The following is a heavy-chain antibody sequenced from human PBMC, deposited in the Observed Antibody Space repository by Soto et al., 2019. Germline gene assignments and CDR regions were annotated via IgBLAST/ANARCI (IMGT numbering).Heavy chain of an antibody. CDR3: ATPNGFTNWFDP. CDR2: IYYSGST. D-gene: IGHD3-3*01. V-gene: IGHV4-59*01. CDR1: GGSISSYY. Sequence: SETLSLTCTVSGGSISSYYWHWIRQPPGKGLEWIGYIYYSGSTNYNPSLKSRVTISVDTSKNQFSLKLSSVTAADTAVYYRATPNGFTNWFDPWGQGTLGTVPS. J-gene: IGHJ5*02.